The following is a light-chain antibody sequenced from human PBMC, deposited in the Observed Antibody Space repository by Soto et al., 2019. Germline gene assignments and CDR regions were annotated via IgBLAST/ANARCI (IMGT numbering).Light chain of an antibody. CDR3: QQTTSFPLT. Sequence: DIQMTRFHSFGLPPEGARAPLLFGPVQGFTAWLAWYQHKPGRAPKLLIHAASSLESGVPSRFSGSGSGTDFTLTISSLQPEDFATYYCQQTTSFPLTFGGGTKVEIK. CDR1: QGFTAW. J-gene: IGKJ4*01. V-gene: IGKV1-12*01. CDR2: AAS.